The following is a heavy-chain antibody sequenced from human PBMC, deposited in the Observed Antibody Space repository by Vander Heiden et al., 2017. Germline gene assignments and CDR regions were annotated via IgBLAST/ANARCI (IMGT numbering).Heavy chain of an antibody. D-gene: IGHD5-18*01. CDR3: AREGIQLWLGWFDP. Sequence: QVQLQESGPGLVKPSETLSLPCAVSGYSISSGYYWGWIRQPPGKGLEWIGSIYHSGSTYYNPSLKSRVTISVDTSKNQFSLKLSSVTAADTAVYYCAREGIQLWLGWFDPWGQGTLVTVSS. V-gene: IGHV4-38-2*02. CDR2: IYHSGST. J-gene: IGHJ5*02. CDR1: GYSISSGYY.